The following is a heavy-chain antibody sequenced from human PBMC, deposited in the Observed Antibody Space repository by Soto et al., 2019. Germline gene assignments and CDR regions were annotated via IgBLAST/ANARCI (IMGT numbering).Heavy chain of an antibody. Sequence: QAQVVQSGAEVRKPGSSVKLSCKASEGTFNSYAIAWARQAPGQGLEWMGGIIPYYNTLNYAQKFQDRVTITADDSTNTVYMELSSLRSDDTAVYFCASGASRWYPYCFDSWAQGTLVTVSS. CDR1: EGTFNSYA. V-gene: IGHV1-69*01. CDR3: ASGASRWYPYCFDS. CDR2: IIPYYNTL. J-gene: IGHJ4*02. D-gene: IGHD6-13*01.